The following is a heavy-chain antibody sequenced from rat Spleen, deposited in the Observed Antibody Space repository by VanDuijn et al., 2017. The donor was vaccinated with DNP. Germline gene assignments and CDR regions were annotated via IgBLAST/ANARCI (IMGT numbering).Heavy chain of an antibody. V-gene: IGHV5S10*01. CDR1: GFTFSDYN. CDR3: TTESTYYGYFDY. D-gene: IGHD1-9*01. Sequence: EVQLVEAGGGLVQPGGSLKLSCAASGFTFSDYNMAWVRQAPTKGLEWVATIIYDGSRTYYRDSVKGRFTISRDNRKNTLYLQMDSLRSEDTATYYCTTESTYYGYFDYWGQGVMVPVSS. J-gene: IGHJ2*01. CDR2: IIYDGSRT.